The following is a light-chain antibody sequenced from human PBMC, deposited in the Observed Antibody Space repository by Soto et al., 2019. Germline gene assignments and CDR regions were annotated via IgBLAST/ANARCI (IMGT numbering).Light chain of an antibody. CDR1: QSISVW. CDR3: QHYNSYSEA. V-gene: IGKV1-5*03. CDR2: KAS. J-gene: IGKJ1*01. Sequence: DTQMTQSPSTLSASVGDRVTITCRASQSISVWLAWYQQKAGKAPNLLIYKASRLESGVPSRFSGSGSGTEFTLTISSLQPDDFATYYCQHYNSYSEAFGQGTKVDIK.